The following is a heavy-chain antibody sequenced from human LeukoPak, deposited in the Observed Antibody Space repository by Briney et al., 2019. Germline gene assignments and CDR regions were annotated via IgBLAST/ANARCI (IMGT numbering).Heavy chain of an antibody. J-gene: IGHJ4*02. Sequence: GGSLRLSCAASGFTFSSYAMSWIRQVPGKGLVWVSHIKYDGSATNYADSVKGRFTISRDNSKNTLYLQMNSLRAEDTAVYYCAKGDGIVVVVAATLDGSLDYWGQGTLVTVSS. CDR2: IKYDGSAT. CDR1: GFTFSSYA. D-gene: IGHD2-15*01. V-gene: IGHV3-23*01. CDR3: AKGDGIVVVVAATLDGSLDY.